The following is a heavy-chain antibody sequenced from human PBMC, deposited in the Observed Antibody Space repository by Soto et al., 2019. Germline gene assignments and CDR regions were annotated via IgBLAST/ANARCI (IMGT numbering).Heavy chain of an antibody. CDR3: AKTRDNNINYYYALGG. J-gene: IGHJ6*01. Sequence: SETLSLTCTVSGASVSSATYYWNWIRQPPGKPLEWIGYIYYSGRTNYNPPLKGRVTISLDTSNDQFSLKLGSVTAADTAVDDGAKTRDNNINYYYALGGWGPGTTVTVSS. CDR1: GASVSSATYY. V-gene: IGHV4-61*01. CDR2: IYYSGRT. D-gene: IGHD1-20*01.